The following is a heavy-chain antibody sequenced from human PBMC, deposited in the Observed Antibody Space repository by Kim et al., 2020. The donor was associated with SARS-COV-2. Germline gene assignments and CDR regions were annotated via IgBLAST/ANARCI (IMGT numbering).Heavy chain of an antibody. D-gene: IGHD3-3*01. V-gene: IGHV3-11*05. Sequence: GGSLRLSCAASGFTFSDYYMSWIRQAPGKGLEWVSYISSSSSYTNYADSVKGRFTISRDNAKNSLYLQMNSLRAEDTAVYYCARDLGRFLETGGMDVWGQGTTVTVSS. CDR1: GFTFSDYY. J-gene: IGHJ6*02. CDR2: ISSSSSYT. CDR3: ARDLGRFLETGGMDV.